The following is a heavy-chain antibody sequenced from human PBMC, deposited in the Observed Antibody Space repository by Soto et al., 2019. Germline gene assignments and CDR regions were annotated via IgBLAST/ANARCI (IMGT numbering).Heavy chain of an antibody. CDR1: GVTFSSYA. CDR3: ASSYDYVWDPPGGWFDP. V-gene: IGHV1-69*13. J-gene: IGHJ5*02. Sequence: GASVKVSCKASGVTFSSYAISWVRQAPGQGLEWMGGIIPIFGTANYAQKFQGRVTITADESTSTAYMELSSLRSEDTAVYYCASSYDYVWDPPGGWFDPWGQGTLVTVS. D-gene: IGHD3-16*01. CDR2: IIPIFGTA.